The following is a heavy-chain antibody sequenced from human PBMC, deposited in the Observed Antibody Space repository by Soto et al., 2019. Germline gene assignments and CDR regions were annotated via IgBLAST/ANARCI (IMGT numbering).Heavy chain of an antibody. CDR2: ISDYNGNT. CDR1: GYPFSMYG. V-gene: IGHV1-18*01. D-gene: IGHD3-22*01. J-gene: IGHJ4*02. CDR3: ARPSSYDTTTAFDY. Sequence: QVQLVQSGAEVTKPGASVQVSCKTSGYPFSMYGISWVRQAPGQGLEWMGWISDYNGNTEYAQKFQGRVTMTRDISTSTAYLDLRSLRSDDTAVYYCARPSSYDTTTAFDYWCQGALVTVSS.